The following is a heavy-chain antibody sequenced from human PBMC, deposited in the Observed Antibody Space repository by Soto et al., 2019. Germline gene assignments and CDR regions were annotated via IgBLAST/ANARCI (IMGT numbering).Heavy chain of an antibody. CDR3: ARDVLGAQGY. D-gene: IGHD1-26*01. CDR1: GYTFTSYY. CDR2: INPSGGSP. J-gene: IGHJ4*02. Sequence: ASVKVSCKASGYTFTSYYMYWVRQAPGQGLEWMGIINPSGGSPSYAQKFQGRVTMTRDTSTSTVYMELSSLRSEDTAVYYCARDVLGAQGYWGQGTLVTVPS. V-gene: IGHV1-46*01.